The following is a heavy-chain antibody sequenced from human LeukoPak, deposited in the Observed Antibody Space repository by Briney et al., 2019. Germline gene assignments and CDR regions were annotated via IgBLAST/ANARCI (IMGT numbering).Heavy chain of an antibody. CDR3: ARVGDSGGYYPFDY. Sequence: PSETLSLTCTVSGGSISSSSYYWGWIRQPPGKGLEWIGSIYYSGSTYYNPSLKSRVTISVDTSKNQFSLKLSSVTAADTAVYYCARVGDSGGYYPFDYWGQETLVTVSS. D-gene: IGHD3-22*01. CDR1: GGSISSSSYY. CDR2: IYYSGST. J-gene: IGHJ4*02. V-gene: IGHV4-39*01.